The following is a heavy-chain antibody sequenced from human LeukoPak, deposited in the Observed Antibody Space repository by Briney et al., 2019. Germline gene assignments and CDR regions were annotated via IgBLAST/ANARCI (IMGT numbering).Heavy chain of an antibody. V-gene: IGHV4-39*01. CDR3: ARQGTGAAISHFDY. Sequence: PSETLSLTCTVSGGSISSSSYYWGWIRQPPGKGLEWIGSIYYSGSTYYNPSLKSRVTISVDTSKNQFSLKLSSVTAADTAVYYCARQGTGAAISHFDYWGQGTLVTVSS. CDR1: GGSISSSSYY. CDR2: IYYSGST. D-gene: IGHD2-2*02. J-gene: IGHJ4*02.